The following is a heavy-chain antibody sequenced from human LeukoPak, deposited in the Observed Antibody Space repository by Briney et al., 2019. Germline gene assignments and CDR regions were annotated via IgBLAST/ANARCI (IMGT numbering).Heavy chain of an antibody. CDR1: GGSISSSNW. D-gene: IGHD6-19*01. V-gene: IGHV4-4*02. CDR3: ARVQQWLVLGWFDP. J-gene: IGHJ5*02. CDR2: IHHSGST. Sequence: PSGTLSLTCAVSGGSISSSNWWSWVRQPPGKGLEWIGEIHHSGSTNYNPSLKSRVTISVDKSKNQFSLKLSSVTAADTAVYYCARVQQWLVLGWFDPWGQGTLVTVSS.